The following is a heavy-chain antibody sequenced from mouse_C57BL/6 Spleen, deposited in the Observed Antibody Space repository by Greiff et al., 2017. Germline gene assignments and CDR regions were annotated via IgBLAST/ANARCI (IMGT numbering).Heavy chain of an antibody. V-gene: IGHV7-4*01. D-gene: IGHD1-1*01. CDR1: GFTFTDYY. Sequence: DVKLVESGGGLVQPGASLRLSCSASGFTFTDYYMSWVRPPPGKAPEWLALIRNKANGYPTEYTASVKGRFTISRDNSQNILYLQMNTLRAEDSATYYCVKAVPYGSSYYLDYWGQGTTLTGSS. J-gene: IGHJ2*01. CDR3: VKAVPYGSSYYLDY. CDR2: IRNKANGYPT.